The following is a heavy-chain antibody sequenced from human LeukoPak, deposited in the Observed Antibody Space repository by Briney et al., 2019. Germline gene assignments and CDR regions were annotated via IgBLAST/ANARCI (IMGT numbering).Heavy chain of an antibody. CDR1: GGSFSGYY. J-gene: IGHJ6*03. CDR3: ARQIRAYYYMDV. Sequence: SETLSLTCAVYGGSFSGYYWSWIRQPPGKGLEWIGEINHSGSTNYNPSLKSRVTISVDTSKNHFSLKLGSVTAADTAVYYCARQIRAYYYMDVWGKGTTVTISS. CDR2: INHSGST. V-gene: IGHV4-34*01.